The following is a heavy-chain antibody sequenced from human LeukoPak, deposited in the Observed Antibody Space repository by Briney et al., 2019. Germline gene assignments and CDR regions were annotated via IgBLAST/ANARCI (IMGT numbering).Heavy chain of an antibody. CDR2: IYYSGST. J-gene: IGHJ1*01. CDR3: ARQGGSYSGYFQH. CDR1: GGSISSYY. D-gene: IGHD1-26*01. Sequence: SETLSLTCTVSGGSISSYYWSWIRQPPGKGLKWIGYIYYSGSTNYNPSLKSRVTMSVDTSKNQFSLKLSSVTAADTAVYYCARQGGSYSGYFQHWGQGTLVTVSS. V-gene: IGHV4-59*08.